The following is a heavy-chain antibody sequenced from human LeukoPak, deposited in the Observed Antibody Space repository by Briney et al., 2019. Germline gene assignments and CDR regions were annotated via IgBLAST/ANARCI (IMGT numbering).Heavy chain of an antibody. CDR3: ARSGGWSEYFDY. Sequence: SETLSLTCTVSGGSISSGSYYWSWIRQPAGTGLEWIGRIYTSGSTNYNPSLKSRVTISVDTSKNQFSLKLSSVTAADTAVYYCARSGGWSEYFDYGGQGTLVTVSS. V-gene: IGHV4-61*02. CDR1: GGSISSGSYY. J-gene: IGHJ4*02. CDR2: IYTSGST. D-gene: IGHD6-19*01.